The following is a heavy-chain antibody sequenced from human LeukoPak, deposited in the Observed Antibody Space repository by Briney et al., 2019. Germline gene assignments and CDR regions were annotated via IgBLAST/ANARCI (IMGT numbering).Heavy chain of an antibody. CDR1: GYTFTGYY. CDR2: INPNSGGT. D-gene: IGHD3-22*01. CDR3: SSHNTMIVVDDAFGI. V-gene: IGHV1-2*02. Sequence: ASVKVSCKASGYTFTGYYMHWVRQAPGQGLEWVGWINPNSGGTNYAQKLQGRVTLTRDTSISTRYMELSRLRSEGTAVYYCSSHNTMIVVDDAFGIWGQGTIVTVSS. J-gene: IGHJ3*02.